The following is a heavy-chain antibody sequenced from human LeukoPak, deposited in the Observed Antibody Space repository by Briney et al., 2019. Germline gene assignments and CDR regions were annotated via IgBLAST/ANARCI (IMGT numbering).Heavy chain of an antibody. Sequence: PGGSLRLSCAASGFTFSSFWMAWVRQAPGKGLEWASSISGSGGSTYHADSVKGRFTISRDSSKNTLYLQMNSLRAEDTAIYYCARVIRAAPGKGYFDYWGQGTLVTVSS. CDR1: GFTFSSFW. CDR2: ISGSGGST. CDR3: ARVIRAAPGKGYFDY. D-gene: IGHD6-13*01. J-gene: IGHJ4*02. V-gene: IGHV3-23*01.